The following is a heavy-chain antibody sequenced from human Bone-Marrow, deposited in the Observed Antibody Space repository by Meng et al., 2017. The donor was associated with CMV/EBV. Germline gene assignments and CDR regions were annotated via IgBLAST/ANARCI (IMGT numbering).Heavy chain of an antibody. V-gene: IGHV3-13*03. CDR2: IGTAGDT. J-gene: IGHJ4*02. Sequence: GESLKISCAACGFTFSSYDMHWVRQATGKGLEWVSAIGTAGDTYYPGSVKGQFTISRDNAKNSLYLQMNSLRAEDTAVYYCARSLNTAADYWGQGTLVTVSS. CDR1: GFTFSSYD. CDR3: ARSLNTAADY. D-gene: IGHD6-13*01.